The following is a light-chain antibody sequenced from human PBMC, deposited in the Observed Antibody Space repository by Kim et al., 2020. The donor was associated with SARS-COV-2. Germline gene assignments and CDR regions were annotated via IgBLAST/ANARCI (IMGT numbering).Light chain of an antibody. Sequence: VSPGQTASITCSGDKLGLNYASWYQQKPGQSPVLVTYQDDKRPSGIPERFSGSKSGNTATLTISGTQSMDEADYYCQAWDASTVRFGGGTQLTVL. CDR3: QAWDASTVR. CDR1: KLGLNY. J-gene: IGLJ2*01. CDR2: QDD. V-gene: IGLV3-1*01.